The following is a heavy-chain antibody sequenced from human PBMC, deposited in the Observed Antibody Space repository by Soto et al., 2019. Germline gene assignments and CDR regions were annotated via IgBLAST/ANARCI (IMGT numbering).Heavy chain of an antibody. V-gene: IGHV3-53*01. CDR2: IYSGGST. Sequence: EVPLVESGGGLIQPGGSLRLSCAASGFTVSSNYMSWVRQAPGKGLEWVSVIYSGGSTYYADSVKGRFTISRDNSKNTLYLQMNSLRAEDTAVYYCATVDTAMAPGYYYYGMDVWGQGTTVTVSS. D-gene: IGHD5-18*01. CDR1: GFTVSSNY. CDR3: ATVDTAMAPGYYYYGMDV. J-gene: IGHJ6*02.